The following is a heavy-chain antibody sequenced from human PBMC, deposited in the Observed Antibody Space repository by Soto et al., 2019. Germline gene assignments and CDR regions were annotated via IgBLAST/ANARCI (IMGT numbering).Heavy chain of an antibody. CDR1: GFIFSAFD. CDR2: ISGGT. D-gene: IGHD3-10*01. J-gene: IGHJ4*02. V-gene: IGHV3-23*01. Sequence: DVQLLESGGGLLQPGGSLRLSCAASGFIFSAFDMSWVRQAPGKGLEWVSSISGGTYYADSVKGRFTISRDNSKNTLYLQMNGLRAEDTAVYYCAIGGPGGPLGHWGQGTLVTVFS. CDR3: AIGGPGGPLGH.